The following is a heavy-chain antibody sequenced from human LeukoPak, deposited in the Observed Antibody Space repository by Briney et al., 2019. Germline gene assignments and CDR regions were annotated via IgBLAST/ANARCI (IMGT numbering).Heavy chain of an antibody. CDR1: GYTFTGYY. V-gene: IGHV1-2*02. D-gene: IGHD3-22*01. CDR2: INPNSGGT. Sequence: ASVKVSCKASGYTFTGYYMHWVRQAPGQGLEWMGWINPNSGGTNYAQKFQGRVTMTRDTSISTAYMELSRLRSDDTAVYYCAAGATYYYDSSPLRPFDHWGREPWSPSPQ. J-gene: IGHJ4*02. CDR3: AAGATYYYDSSPLRPFDH.